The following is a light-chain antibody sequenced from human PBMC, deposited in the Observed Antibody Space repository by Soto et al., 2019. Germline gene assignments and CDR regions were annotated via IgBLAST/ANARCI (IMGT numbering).Light chain of an antibody. V-gene: IGKV1-9*01. J-gene: IGKJ4*01. CDR3: QHLNSYPLT. CDR2: AAS. CDR1: QGIRNY. Sequence: DIQLTQSPSFLSASVGDRVTITCRASQGIRNYLAWYQQNPGNAPKLLIYAASTLQSGVPSRFSGRGSGTEFTLTISRLQPEDFATYYCQHLNSYPLTFGGGTKVEIK.